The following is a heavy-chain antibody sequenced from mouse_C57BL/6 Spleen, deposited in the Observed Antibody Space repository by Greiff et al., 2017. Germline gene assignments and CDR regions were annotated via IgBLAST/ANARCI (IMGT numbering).Heavy chain of an antibody. Sequence: VQLQQSGAELVRPGASVTLSCKASGYTFTDYEMHWVKQTPVNGLEWIGAIDPETGGTAYNQKFKGQATLTAYKASSTAYMALRRLTSEDSAAYYCTATVEMDYWGQGTSGTVAS. D-gene: IGHD1-1*01. CDR1: GYTFTDYE. CDR2: IDPETGGT. V-gene: IGHV1-15*01. CDR3: TATVEMDY. J-gene: IGHJ4*01.